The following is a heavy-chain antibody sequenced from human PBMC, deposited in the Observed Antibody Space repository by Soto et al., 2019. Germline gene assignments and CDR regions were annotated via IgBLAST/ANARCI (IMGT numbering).Heavy chain of an antibody. Sequence: GASVKVSCKASGGTFSSYAISWVRQAPGQGLEWMGGIIPIFGTANYAQKFQGRVTITADESTSTAYVELSSLRSEDTAVYYCARAMDRLSYYYYGMDVWGQGTTVTVSS. CDR1: GGTFSSYA. J-gene: IGHJ6*02. CDR2: IIPIFGTA. D-gene: IGHD5-18*01. V-gene: IGHV1-69*13. CDR3: ARAMDRLSYYYYGMDV.